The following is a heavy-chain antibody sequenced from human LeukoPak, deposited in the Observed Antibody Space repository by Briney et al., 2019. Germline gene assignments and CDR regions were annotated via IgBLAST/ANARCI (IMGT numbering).Heavy chain of an antibody. CDR1: GFTFSSYA. J-gene: IGHJ5*02. D-gene: IGHD3-3*01. V-gene: IGHV3-64*01. Sequence: GGSLRLSCAASGFTFSSYAMHWVRQAPGKGLEYVSAISSNGGSTYYANSVKGRFTISRDNSKNTLYLQMGSLRAEDMAVYYCARDAFKSYYDFWSGYLHHNWFDPWGQGTLVTVSS. CDR3: ARDAFKSYYDFWSGYLHHNWFDP. CDR2: ISSNGGST.